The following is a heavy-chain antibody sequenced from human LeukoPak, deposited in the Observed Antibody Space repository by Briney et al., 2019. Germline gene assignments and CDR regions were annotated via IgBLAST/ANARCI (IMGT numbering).Heavy chain of an antibody. V-gene: IGHV1-69*06. Sequence: SVKVSCKASGGTFSSYAISWVRQAPGQGLEWMGGIIPIFGTANYAQKFQGRVTITADKSTSTAYMELSSLRSEDTAVYYCARGGFGYSSSSEVDYWGQGTLVTVSS. CDR1: GGTFSSYA. D-gene: IGHD6-6*01. CDR3: ARGGFGYSSSSEVDY. CDR2: IIPIFGTA. J-gene: IGHJ4*02.